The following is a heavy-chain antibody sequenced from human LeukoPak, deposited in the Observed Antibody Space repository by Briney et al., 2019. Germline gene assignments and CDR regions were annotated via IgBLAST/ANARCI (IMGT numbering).Heavy chain of an antibody. Sequence: GGSLRLSCAASGFTFSSYAMSWVRQAPGKGLEWVSSISGSGGSTYYADSVKGRFTISRDNSKNTLYLQMNSLRPEDTAVYYCAKGNCFCSVTSCSYYYYMDVWGKGTTVTVSS. V-gene: IGHV3-23*01. J-gene: IGHJ6*03. CDR3: AKGNCFCSVTSCSYYYYMDV. CDR2: ISGSGGST. CDR1: GFTFSSYA. D-gene: IGHD2-2*01.